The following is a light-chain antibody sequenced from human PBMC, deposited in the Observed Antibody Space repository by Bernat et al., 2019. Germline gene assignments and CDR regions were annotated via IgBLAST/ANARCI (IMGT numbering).Light chain of an antibody. Sequence: SSELTQDPAVSVALVQTVRITCQGDSLRSYYASWYQHKPGQAPVLVIYGKNNRPSGIPDRFSGSSSGNTASLTITGAQAEDEADYYCNSRDSSGNHLLFGGGTKLTVL. J-gene: IGLJ3*02. CDR3: NSRDSSGNHLL. CDR2: GKN. CDR1: SLRSYY. V-gene: IGLV3-19*01.